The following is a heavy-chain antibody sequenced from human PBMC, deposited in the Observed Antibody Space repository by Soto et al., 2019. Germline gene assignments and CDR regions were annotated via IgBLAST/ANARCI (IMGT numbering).Heavy chain of an antibody. Sequence: EVQLLESGGGLVQPGGSLRLSCAASGFTFSSYVMTWVRQAPGKGLEWVSGISASSGSTYYADSVKGRFTISRDNSKNTLYLQMNSLRAEDTAVYYCAKDAFYDYVWGSYRYWYFDLWGRGTLVTVSS. CDR1: GFTFSSYV. V-gene: IGHV3-23*01. D-gene: IGHD3-16*02. J-gene: IGHJ2*01. CDR3: AKDAFYDYVWGSYRYWYFDL. CDR2: ISASSGST.